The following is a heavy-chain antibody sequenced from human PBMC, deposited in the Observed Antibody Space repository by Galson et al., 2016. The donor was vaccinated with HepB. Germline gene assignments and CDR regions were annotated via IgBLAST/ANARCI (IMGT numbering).Heavy chain of an antibody. J-gene: IGHJ5*02. CDR1: GFTFSNYD. Sequence: SLRLSCAASGFTFSNYDMSWVRQAPGRGLEWVSGTSGSGASTTYAGSVKGRFTISRDNSKNTLYLQMNSLRAEDTAVYYCAKAADYYDSSGYYYLNWFDPWGQGTLVTVSS. CDR3: AKAADYYDSSGYYYLNWFDP. V-gene: IGHV3-23*01. D-gene: IGHD3-22*01. CDR2: TSGSGAST.